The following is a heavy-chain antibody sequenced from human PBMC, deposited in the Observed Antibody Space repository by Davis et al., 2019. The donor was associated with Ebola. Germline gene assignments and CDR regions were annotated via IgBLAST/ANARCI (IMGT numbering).Heavy chain of an antibody. D-gene: IGHD6-19*01. V-gene: IGHV3-9*03. J-gene: IGHJ4*02. CDR1: GFTFDDYA. Sequence: PGGSLRLSCAASGFTFDDYAMHWVRQAPGKGLEWVSGISWNSGSIGYADSVKGRFTISRDNAKNSLYLQMNSLRAEDMALYYCAKGAEQWLAYYFDYWGQGTLVTVSS. CDR2: ISWNSGSI. CDR3: AKGAEQWLAYYFDY.